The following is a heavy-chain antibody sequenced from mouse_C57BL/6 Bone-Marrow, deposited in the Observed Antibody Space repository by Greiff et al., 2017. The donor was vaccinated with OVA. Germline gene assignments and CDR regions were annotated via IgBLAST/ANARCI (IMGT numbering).Heavy chain of an antibody. CDR2: IDPSDSYT. Sequence: QVQLKQPGAELVMPGASVKLSCKASGYTFTSYWMHWVKQRPGQGLEWIGEIDPSDSYTNYNQKFKGKSTLTVDKSSSTAYMQRSSLTSEDSAVYYCARDLYWYFDVWGTGTTVTVSS. CDR3: ARDLYWYFDV. V-gene: IGHV1-69*01. J-gene: IGHJ1*03. CDR1: GYTFTSYW.